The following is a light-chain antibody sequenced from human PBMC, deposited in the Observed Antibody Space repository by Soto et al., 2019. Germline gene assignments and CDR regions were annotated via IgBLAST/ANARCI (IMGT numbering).Light chain of an antibody. Sequence: QSVLTQPPSLSATPGQRVNISCSGSFSNIGDNAVNWYQQLPGAAPKLLIYLNDQRPSGVPDRFPGSKSGTSAFLAISGLQSEDEADYYCAAWDDSLNALFGTGTKATVL. J-gene: IGLJ1*01. CDR1: FSNIGDNA. CDR2: LND. V-gene: IGLV1-44*01. CDR3: AAWDDSLNAL.